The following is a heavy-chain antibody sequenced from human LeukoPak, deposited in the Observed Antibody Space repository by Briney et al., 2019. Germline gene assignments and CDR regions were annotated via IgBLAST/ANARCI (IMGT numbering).Heavy chain of an antibody. CDR1: GYNFTNYW. Sequence: GESLKISCKGSGYNFTNYWIGWVRQMPGKGLEWMGIIYPGDSNTRYNPSFQGQVTISADKSISTAYLQWSSLKASDTAMYYCARIAAADDRLDYWGQGTLVTVSS. V-gene: IGHV5-51*01. CDR3: ARIAAADDRLDY. J-gene: IGHJ4*02. CDR2: IYPGDSNT. D-gene: IGHD6-13*01.